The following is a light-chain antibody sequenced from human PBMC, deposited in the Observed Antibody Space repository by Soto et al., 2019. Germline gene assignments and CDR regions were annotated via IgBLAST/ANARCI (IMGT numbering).Light chain of an antibody. Sequence: QSALTQPASVSGSPGQSITISCTGTSSDVGGYNFVSWYQQHPGKAPKLMIYDVSSQPSGVSNRFSGSKSGNTASLTISGLQAEDEGDYYCSSYASSSTVVFGAGTKLTVL. CDR1: SSDVGGYNF. CDR3: SSYASSSTVV. CDR2: DVS. J-gene: IGLJ3*02. V-gene: IGLV2-14*03.